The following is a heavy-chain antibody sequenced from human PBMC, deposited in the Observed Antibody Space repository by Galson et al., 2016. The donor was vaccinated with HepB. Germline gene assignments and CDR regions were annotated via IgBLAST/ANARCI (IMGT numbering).Heavy chain of an antibody. V-gene: IGHV3-7*01. Sequence: SLRLSCAASGFSLSCYWMNWVRQAPGKGLEWVANVKYDRSEKYYVDSVKGRFTISRDNAKNSMSLQMNSLSAEDTAVYYCVRDWSGRWHFDNWGQGTLITVSS. CDR3: VRDWSGRWHFDN. CDR2: VKYDRSEK. CDR1: GFSLSCYW. J-gene: IGHJ4*02. D-gene: IGHD3-3*01.